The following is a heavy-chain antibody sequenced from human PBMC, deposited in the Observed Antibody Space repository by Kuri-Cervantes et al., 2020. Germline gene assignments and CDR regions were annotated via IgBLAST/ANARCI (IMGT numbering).Heavy chain of an antibody. CDR2: ISYDGTNK. J-gene: IGHJ3*02. D-gene: IGHD2-21*02. CDR3: ARAHIVVVTHDAFDI. V-gene: IGHV3-30-3*01. CDR1: GFTFSRYA. Sequence: GESLKISCAASGFTFSRYAMHWVRQAPGKGLEWVAVISYDGTNKYYAESVKGRLTISRDNSKNTLYLQMNSLRAEDTAVYYCARAHIVVVTHDAFDIWGQGTMVTVSS.